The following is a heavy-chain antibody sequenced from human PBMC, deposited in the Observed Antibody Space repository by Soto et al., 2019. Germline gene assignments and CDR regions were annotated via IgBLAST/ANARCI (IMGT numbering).Heavy chain of an antibody. CDR1: GFTFDDYS. D-gene: IGHD4-17*01. CDR2: ISWDGRST. Sequence: PGGSLRLSCAPAGFTFDDYSMHWVLQAPGKGLEWVSLISWDGRSTYYADSVEGRFTISRDNSKNSLYLQMNSLTTEDTAFYYCGKDGAVSDYTYLDYWGQGALVTVSS. CDR3: GKDGAVSDYTYLDY. V-gene: IGHV3-43*01. J-gene: IGHJ4*02.